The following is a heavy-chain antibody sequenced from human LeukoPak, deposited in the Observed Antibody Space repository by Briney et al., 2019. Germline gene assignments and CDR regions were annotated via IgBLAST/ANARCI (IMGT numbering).Heavy chain of an antibody. V-gene: IGHV4-59*01. Sequence: SETLSLTCTVSGGSISSYYWSWIRQPPGKGLEWIGYIYYSGSTNYNPSLKSRVTISVDTSKNQFSLKLTSVTAADTAVYYCARSLADSSGWTDFDYWGQGTLVTVSS. CDR3: ARSLADSSGWTDFDY. CDR2: IYYSGST. CDR1: GGSISSYY. D-gene: IGHD6-19*01. J-gene: IGHJ4*02.